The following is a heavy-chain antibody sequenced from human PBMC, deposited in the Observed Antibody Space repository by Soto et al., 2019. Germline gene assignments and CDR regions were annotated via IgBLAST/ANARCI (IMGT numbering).Heavy chain of an antibody. CDR1: GGSVSSGGYS. CDR2: MYDSGST. V-gene: IGHV4-30-2*01. J-gene: IGHJ4*02. CDR3: ARVRDY. Sequence: QLELQESGAGLVEPSLTLSLTCAVSGGSVSSGGYSLSWIRQQPGKDLKWIGYMYDSGSTYYNPSPENRVTRSIHRSKNQFSLKLSSVTGTVTAVYYCARVRDYWGQGILVTVSS.